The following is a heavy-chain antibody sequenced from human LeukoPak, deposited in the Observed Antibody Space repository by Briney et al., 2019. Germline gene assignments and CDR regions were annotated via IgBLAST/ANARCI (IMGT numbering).Heavy chain of an antibody. CDR2: ISYDGSNK. J-gene: IGHJ4*02. CDR1: GFAVSSNY. CDR3: ARGNHDSSHFDY. V-gene: IGHV3-30-3*01. D-gene: IGHD3-22*01. Sequence: GGSLRLSCAASGFAVSSNYMSWVRQAPGKGLEWVAVISYDGSNKYYADSVKGRFTISRDNSKNTLYLQMNSLRAEDTAVYYCARGNHDSSHFDYWGQGTLVTVSS.